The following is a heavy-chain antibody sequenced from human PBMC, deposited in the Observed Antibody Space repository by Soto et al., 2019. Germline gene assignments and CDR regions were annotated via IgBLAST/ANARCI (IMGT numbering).Heavy chain of an antibody. CDR3: AKVSVPFLEWVARYYFDY. CDR2: ISGSGNNT. D-gene: IGHD3-3*02. Sequence: EVQLLESGGGLVQPGGSLRLSCVGSGFPFSNYAMTWVRQAPGKGLEWVSVISGSGNNTYQADAVKGRFTISRDNSKNTLYLQMSSLRAVDSAVYFCAKVSVPFLEWVARYYFDYWGQGTLVTVSS. V-gene: IGHV3-23*01. J-gene: IGHJ4*02. CDR1: GFPFSNYA.